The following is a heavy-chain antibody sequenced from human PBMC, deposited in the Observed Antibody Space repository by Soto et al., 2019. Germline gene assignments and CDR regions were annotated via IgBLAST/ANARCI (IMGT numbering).Heavy chain of an antibody. Sequence: QVQLVESGGGLVKPGGSLRLSCAASGFTFSDYYMSWIRQAQGKGREWVSYISSSSSYTNYADSVKGRFTISRDNAKNSLYLQMNSLRAEDTAVYYCARRDGYSGSYDFDYWGQGTLVTVSS. CDR2: ISSSSSYT. CDR3: ARRDGYSGSYDFDY. J-gene: IGHJ4*02. V-gene: IGHV3-11*06. D-gene: IGHD1-26*01. CDR1: GFTFSDYY.